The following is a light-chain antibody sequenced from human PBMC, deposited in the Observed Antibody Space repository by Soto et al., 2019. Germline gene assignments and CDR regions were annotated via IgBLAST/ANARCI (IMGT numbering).Light chain of an antibody. V-gene: IGKV1-39*01. CDR3: QQSYSSPFT. J-gene: IGKJ3*01. Sequence: DIQMTQSPSSLSASVGDRVTITCLASQSISSYLNWYQQKPGKAHNLLIYAASSLQSGVPSKFSGSGSGTDFTLTISSLQPEDFATYYCQQSYSSPFTFGPGTKVDIK. CDR2: AAS. CDR1: QSISSY.